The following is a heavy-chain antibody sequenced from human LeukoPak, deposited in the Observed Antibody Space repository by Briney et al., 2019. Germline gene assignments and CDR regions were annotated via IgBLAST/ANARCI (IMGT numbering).Heavy chain of an antibody. CDR3: TREGYGLSGYFLDF. J-gene: IGHJ4*02. CDR1: SGSMTDSC. D-gene: IGHD5-12*01. Sequence: PSETLSLTCTVSSGSMTDSCWSWFRQAPGKGLEWLGYIYPRGTTEYNPALRSRVTFSVGTSKKEATVRLSSVTASDTAVYYCTREGYGLSGYFLDFWGQGILVTVSS. V-gene: IGHV4-59*12. CDR2: IYPRGTT.